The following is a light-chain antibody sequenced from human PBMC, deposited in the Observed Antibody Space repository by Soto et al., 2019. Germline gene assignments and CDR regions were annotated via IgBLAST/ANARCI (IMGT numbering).Light chain of an antibody. Sequence: EIVMTQSPATLSLSPGERATLSCRASQSVSSNVAWYQQIPGQTPRLLIYGASTRATGIPARFSGSGSGTEFTLTISSLQSEDFAVYYCQQYNNWPRTFGQGTKV. CDR3: QQYNNWPRT. V-gene: IGKV3-15*01. CDR1: QSVSSN. J-gene: IGKJ1*01. CDR2: GAS.